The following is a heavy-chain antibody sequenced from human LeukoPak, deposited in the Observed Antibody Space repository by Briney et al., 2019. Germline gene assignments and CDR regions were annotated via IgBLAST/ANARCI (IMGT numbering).Heavy chain of an antibody. J-gene: IGHJ5*02. CDR1: GYTFTGYY. D-gene: IGHD1-7*01. Sequence: ASVKVSCKASGYTFTGYYMHWVRQAPGQGREWMGWINPNSGGTNYAQKFQGRVTMTRDTSISTAYMELSRLRSDDTAVYYCATSGTNWNYGWNNCFDPWGQGTLVTVSS. V-gene: IGHV1-2*02. CDR2: INPNSGGT. CDR3: ATSGTNWNYGWNNCFDP.